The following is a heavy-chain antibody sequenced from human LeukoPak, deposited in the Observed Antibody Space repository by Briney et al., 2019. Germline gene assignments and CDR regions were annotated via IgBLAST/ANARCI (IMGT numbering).Heavy chain of an antibody. J-gene: IGHJ4*02. Sequence: GGCLRLSCAASGFTFSSFSMSWVRQTPGKGLEWVSYVSSDSTTIQYADSVKGRFTISRDYAKSSLNLQMNRLKAEDTALYYCTRDGGWRDDYWGEGTLVTVSS. CDR2: VSSDSTTI. V-gene: IGHV3-48*01. CDR3: TRDGGWRDDY. CDR1: GFTFSSFS. D-gene: IGHD3-16*01.